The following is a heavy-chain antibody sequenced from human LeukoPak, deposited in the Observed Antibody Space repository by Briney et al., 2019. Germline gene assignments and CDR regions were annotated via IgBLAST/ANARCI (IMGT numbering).Heavy chain of an antibody. D-gene: IGHD3-3*01. CDR2: MSPNSGNT. J-gene: IGHJ5*02. CDR1: GYTFTSYD. Sequence: GASVTVSCKASGYTFTSYDINWVRQATGQGLEWMGWMSPNSGNTGYAQKFQGRVTMTRNTSISTAYMELSSLRSEDTAVYYCAREITIFGVANVNWFDPWGQGTLVTVSS. V-gene: IGHV1-8*01. CDR3: AREITIFGVANVNWFDP.